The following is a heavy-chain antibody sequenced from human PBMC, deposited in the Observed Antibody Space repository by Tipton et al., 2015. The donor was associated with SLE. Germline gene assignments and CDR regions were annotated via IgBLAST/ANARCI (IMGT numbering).Heavy chain of an antibody. J-gene: IGHJ3*02. D-gene: IGHD3-3*01. CDR3: ARDSRRFPLDI. Sequence: QSGPEVKKPGASVKVSCKASEYTFTEYFLHWVRQAPGQGFEWMGRINPNSGDTNFAQKFQGRVTMTRDTSIGTAYMELSGLKSDDTALYYCARDSRRFPLDIWGQGTLITVSS. CDR1: EYTFTEYF. CDR2: INPNSGDT. V-gene: IGHV1-2*06.